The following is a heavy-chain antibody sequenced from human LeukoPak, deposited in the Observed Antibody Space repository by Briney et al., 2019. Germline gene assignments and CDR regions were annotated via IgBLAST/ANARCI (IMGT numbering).Heavy chain of an antibody. CDR1: GFTFSSYA. V-gene: IGHV3-23*01. D-gene: IGHD6-13*01. CDR3: AKGHDSSSWRDNWFDP. J-gene: IGHJ5*02. Sequence: GGSLRLSCAASGFTFSSYAMSWVRQAPGKGLEWVSAISGSGGSTYYADSVKGRFTISRDNSKNTLYLQMNSLRAEDTAVYYCAKGHDSSSWRDNWFDPWGQGTLVTVSS. CDR2: ISGSGGST.